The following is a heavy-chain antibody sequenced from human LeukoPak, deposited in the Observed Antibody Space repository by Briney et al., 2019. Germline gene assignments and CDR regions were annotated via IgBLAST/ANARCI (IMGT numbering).Heavy chain of an antibody. V-gene: IGHV4-39*01. Sequence: SETLSLTCAVSDLSLSGYYWAWVRQPPGKGLEWIGSIYYSGSTYYNPSLKSGVTISVDTSKNQFSLKLSSVTAADTAVYYCARQSSDILTGYYRGPYYYYGMDVWGQGTTVTVSS. D-gene: IGHD3-9*01. CDR2: IYYSGST. CDR3: ARQSSDILTGYYRGPYYYYGMDV. CDR1: DLSLSGYY. J-gene: IGHJ6*02.